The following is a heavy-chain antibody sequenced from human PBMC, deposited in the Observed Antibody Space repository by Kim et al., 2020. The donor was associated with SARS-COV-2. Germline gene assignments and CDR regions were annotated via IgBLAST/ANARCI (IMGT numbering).Heavy chain of an antibody. D-gene: IGHD3-22*01. Sequence: GGSLRLSCAASGFTVSSNYMSWVRQAPGKGLEWVSVIYSGGSTYYTVFVTGRFTMSRDNYKNTLYLQMNRLRAEDTAVYYCARERWTADYYDSSGYLSYSNYGMDIWGQGTAVTVS. CDR3: ARERWTADYYDSSGYLSYSNYGMDI. CDR2: IYSGGST. V-gene: IGHV3-53*01. J-gene: IGHJ6*02. CDR1: GFTVSSNY.